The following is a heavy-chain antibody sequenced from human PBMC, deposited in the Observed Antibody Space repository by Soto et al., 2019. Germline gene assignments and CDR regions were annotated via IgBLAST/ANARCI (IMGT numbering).Heavy chain of an antibody. CDR3: AHKGGRGAGMDV. CDR1: GFSVSTSGVG. CDR2: IYWDDDK. D-gene: IGHD2-15*01. Sequence: QITLKESGPALVKPTQTLPLTCTFSGFSVSTSGVGVAWIRQPPGKALEWLALIYWDDDKRYSPFLQSRVTITKDTSKNQVVLTMTNMDPVDTATYYCAHKGGRGAGMDVWGQGTTVTVSS. V-gene: IGHV2-5*02. J-gene: IGHJ6*02.